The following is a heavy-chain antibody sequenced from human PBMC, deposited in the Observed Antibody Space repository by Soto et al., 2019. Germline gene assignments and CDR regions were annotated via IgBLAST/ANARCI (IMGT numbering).Heavy chain of an antibody. D-gene: IGHD3-22*01. CDR2: IIPIFGTA. CDR3: ARPAANYYDSSGYYYGLMDY. CDR1: GGTFSSYA. J-gene: IGHJ4*02. Sequence: QVQLVQSGAEVKKPGSSVKVSCKASGGTFSSYAISWVRQAPGQGLEWMGGIIPIFGTANYAQKFQGRVTITEDESTSTAYLELSSLGSEDTAVYYCARPAANYYDSSGYYYGLMDYWGQGTLVTVSS. V-gene: IGHV1-69*01.